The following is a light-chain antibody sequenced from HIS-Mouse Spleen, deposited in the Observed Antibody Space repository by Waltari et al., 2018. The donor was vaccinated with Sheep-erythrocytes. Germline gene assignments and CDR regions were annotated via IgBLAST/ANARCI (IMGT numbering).Light chain of an antibody. V-gene: IGKV3-20*01. Sequence: EIVLTQSPGTLSLSPGERATLSCRASQSVSSSYLAWYQQKPGQAPRLLIYGASSRATGIPDRFSGSGSGTDFTLTISRLEAEDVAVYYCKQYGRSTWTFGQGTKVEIK. J-gene: IGKJ1*01. CDR1: QSVSSSY. CDR3: KQYGRSTWT. CDR2: GAS.